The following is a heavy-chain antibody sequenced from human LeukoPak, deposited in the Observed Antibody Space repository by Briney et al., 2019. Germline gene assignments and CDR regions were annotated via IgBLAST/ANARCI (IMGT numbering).Heavy chain of an antibody. Sequence: GESLKISCKGSGYSFISYWIAWVRQMPGRGLEWMGSVYPGDSDTTYSPSFQGQVTISADKSISTAYVQWSSLRASDTAMYFCARHVRDAYNRRFNYWGQGTLVTVSS. CDR3: ARHVRDAYNRRFNY. D-gene: IGHD5-24*01. CDR2: VYPGDSDT. V-gene: IGHV5-51*01. J-gene: IGHJ4*02. CDR1: GYSFISYW.